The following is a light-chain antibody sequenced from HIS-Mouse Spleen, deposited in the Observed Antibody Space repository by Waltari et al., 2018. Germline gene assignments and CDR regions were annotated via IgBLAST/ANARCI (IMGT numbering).Light chain of an antibody. CDR2: RNN. J-gene: IGLJ3*02. Sequence: QSVLTQPPSASGTPGQRVTISCSGSSPNIGSTYVTWYQQLPGTAPKLLIYRNNQRPSGVPDRFSGSKSGTSASLAISGLRSEDEADYYCAAWDDSLSGHWVFGGGTKLTVL. CDR3: AAWDDSLSGHWV. V-gene: IGLV1-47*01. CDR1: SPNIGSTY.